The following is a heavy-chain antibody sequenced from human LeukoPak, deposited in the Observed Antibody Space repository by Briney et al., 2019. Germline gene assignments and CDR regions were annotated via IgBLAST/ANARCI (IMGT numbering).Heavy chain of an antibody. D-gene: IGHD3-22*01. CDR2: INWNGGST. CDR1: GFTFDDYG. Sequence: GGTLRLSCAASGFTFDDYGMSWVRQAPGKGLEWVSGINWNGGSTGYADSVKGRFTISRDNAKNSLYLQMNSLRAEDTALYYCAKDTDNFYDSSGYYDYWGQGTLVTVSS. V-gene: IGHV3-20*04. J-gene: IGHJ4*02. CDR3: AKDTDNFYDSSGYYDY.